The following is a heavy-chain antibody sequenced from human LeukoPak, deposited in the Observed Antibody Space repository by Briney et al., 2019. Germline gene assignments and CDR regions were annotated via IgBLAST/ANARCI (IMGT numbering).Heavy chain of an antibody. J-gene: IGHJ4*02. CDR2: IHSSGST. CDR3: VRDRGGF. V-gene: IGHV4-59*01. D-gene: IGHD3-10*01. CDR1: GGSMTNYY. Sequence: SETLSLTCTVSGGSMTNYYWNWMRQPPGKGLGWIGNIHSSGSTHYKSSLKSRMTISIDTSKNQVFLKLTSVTAADTAVYYCVRDRGGFWGQGTLVTVSS.